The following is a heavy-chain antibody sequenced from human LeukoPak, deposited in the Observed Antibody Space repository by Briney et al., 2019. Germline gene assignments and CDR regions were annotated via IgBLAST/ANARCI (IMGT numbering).Heavy chain of an antibody. Sequence: PGRSLRLSCAASGFTFSSYGMHWVRQAPGKGLEWVAVIWYDGSNKYYADSVKGRFTISRDNSKNTLYLQMNSLRAEDTAVYYCARDGGIVVVPAALRGMDVWGQGTTVTVSS. J-gene: IGHJ6*02. V-gene: IGHV3-33*01. CDR3: ARDGGIVVVPAALRGMDV. CDR1: GFTFSSYG. CDR2: IWYDGSNK. D-gene: IGHD2-2*01.